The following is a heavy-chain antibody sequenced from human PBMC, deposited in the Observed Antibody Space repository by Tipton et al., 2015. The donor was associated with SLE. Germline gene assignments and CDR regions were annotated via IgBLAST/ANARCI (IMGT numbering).Heavy chain of an antibody. CDR2: ITPSGST. J-gene: IGHJ4*02. V-gene: IGHV4-34*01. CDR3: ARLAGQ. Sequence: TLSLTCAVYGGSFNGYYWSWIRPPPGKGLEWIGGITPSGSTNCNPSLKSRVTLSVDTSKNQFSLKLSSVTAADTAVYYCARLAGQWGQGALVTVSS. CDR1: GGSFNGYY.